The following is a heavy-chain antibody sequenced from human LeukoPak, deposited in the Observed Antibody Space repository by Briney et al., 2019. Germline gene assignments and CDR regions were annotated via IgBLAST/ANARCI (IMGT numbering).Heavy chain of an antibody. CDR3: ARGKAGAAAKRGWTGWFDP. J-gene: IGHJ5*02. CDR2: ICHSGSN. Sequence: SETLSLTCAVSGGSISSGGSSWSCIRQPPGKGLGWIGYICHSGSNYYNPSLKSRVTLSVDRSKNQFSLKLSSVTAADTAVYYCARGKAGAAAKRGWTGWFDPWGQGTLVTVSS. D-gene: IGHD3/OR15-3a*01. V-gene: IGHV4-30-2*01. CDR1: GGSISSGGSS.